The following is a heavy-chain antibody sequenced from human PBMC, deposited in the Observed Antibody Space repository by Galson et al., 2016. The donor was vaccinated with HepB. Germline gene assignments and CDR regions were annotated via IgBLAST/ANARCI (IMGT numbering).Heavy chain of an antibody. D-gene: IGHD3-3*01. J-gene: IGHJ6*02. CDR1: GVTLISYA. V-gene: IGHV1-69*13. CDR2: IVPFFGTT. CDR3: AGGGFCSGYNYFGMDV. Sequence: SVKVSCKASGVTLISYAASWVRQAPGQGLEWMGGIVPFFGTTNYAQKFQGRVPITADESTNTAYMELSSLRSDATAVYYWAGGGFCSGYNYFGMDVWVQGTTGTVSS.